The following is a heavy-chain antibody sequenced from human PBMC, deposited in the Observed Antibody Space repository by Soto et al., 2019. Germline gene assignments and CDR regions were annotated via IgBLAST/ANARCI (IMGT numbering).Heavy chain of an antibody. Sequence: ASVKVSCKASGYTLTSYYLHWVRQAPGQGPDWMGIINPSGGITNDAQKFQDRVTMTSDTSTSTVYMELRSLRSEDTAVYYCAIGISTPRYYDYYGMDVWGQGTTVTVSS. J-gene: IGHJ6*02. CDR1: GYTLTSYY. V-gene: IGHV1-46*03. D-gene: IGHD2-15*01. CDR2: INPSGGIT. CDR3: AIGISTPRYYDYYGMDV.